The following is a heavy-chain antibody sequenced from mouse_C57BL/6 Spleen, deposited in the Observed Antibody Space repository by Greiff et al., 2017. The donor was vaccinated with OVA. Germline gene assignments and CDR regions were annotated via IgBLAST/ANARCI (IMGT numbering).Heavy chain of an antibody. J-gene: IGHJ2*01. D-gene: IGHD1-1*01. CDR3: ARAYGTFDY. Sequence: QVQLQQPGAELVRPGSSVKLSCKASGYTFTSYWMHWVKQRPIQGLEWIGNIDPSDSDTHYNQKFKDKATLTVDKSSSTAYMQLSSLTSEDSAVYYCARAYGTFDYWGQGTTLTVSS. CDR2: IDPSDSDT. V-gene: IGHV1-52*01. CDR1: GYTFTSYW.